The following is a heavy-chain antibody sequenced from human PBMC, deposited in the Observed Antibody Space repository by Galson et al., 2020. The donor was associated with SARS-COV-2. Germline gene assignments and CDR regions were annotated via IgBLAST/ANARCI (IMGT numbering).Heavy chain of an antibody. CDR1: GFSLSTSAMC. CDR2: IDWDDEK. V-gene: IGHV2-70*01. J-gene: IGHJ6*02. D-gene: IGHD2-21*01. CDR3: ARIPVEMATIGYYYYYGMDV. Sequence: SGPPLVKPTQTLTLTCTFSGFSLSTSAMCVSWIRQPPGKAREWLALIDWDDEKYYSTTRKTRPTIPKDTSKNQVVLTMTNMDPVDTATYYCARIPVEMATIGYYYYYGMDVWGQGTTVTVSS.